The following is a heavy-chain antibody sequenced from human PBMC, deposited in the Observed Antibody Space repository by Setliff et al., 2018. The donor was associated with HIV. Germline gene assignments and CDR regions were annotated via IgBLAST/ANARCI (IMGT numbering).Heavy chain of an antibody. CDR2: IYSDGRT. V-gene: IGHV3-53*05. D-gene: IGHD3-22*01. CDR3: ARGSGFYDY. CDR1: GFTVSSNS. J-gene: IGHJ4*02. Sequence: GGSLRLSCVASGFTVSSNSMNWVRQAPGKGLEWVSIIYSDGRTFYEDSVKGRFTISRDNSKNTLYLQMNNPKIEDTAVPYCARGSGFYDYWGQATLVTVPS.